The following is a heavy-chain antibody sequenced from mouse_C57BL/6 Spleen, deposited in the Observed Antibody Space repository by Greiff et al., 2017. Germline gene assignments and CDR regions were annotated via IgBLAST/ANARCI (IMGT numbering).Heavy chain of an antibody. Sequence: QVQLQQPGAELVKPGASVKLSCKASGYTFTSYWMQWVKQRPGQGLEWIGEIDPSDSYTNYNQKFKGKATLTVDTSSSTAYMQLSSLTSEDSAVYYCARGVYYGYDAMYYWGQGTSVTVSS. CDR3: ARGVYYGYDAMYY. J-gene: IGHJ4*01. V-gene: IGHV1-50*01. D-gene: IGHD2-1*01. CDR2: IDPSDSYT. CDR1: GYTFTSYW.